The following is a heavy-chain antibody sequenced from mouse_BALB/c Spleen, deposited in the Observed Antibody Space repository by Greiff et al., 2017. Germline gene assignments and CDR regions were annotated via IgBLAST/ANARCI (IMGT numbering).Heavy chain of an antibody. CDR1: GYSITSDYA. CDR2: ISYSGST. D-gene: IGHD2-4*01. V-gene: IGHV3-2*02. CDR3: ARDMITTNWYFDV. J-gene: IGHJ1*01. Sequence: EVKLMESGPGLVKPSQSLSLTCTVTGYSITSDYAWNWIRQFPGNKLEWMGYISYSGSTSYNPSLKSRISITRDTSKNQFFLQLNSVTTEDTATYYCARDMITTNWYFDVWGAGTTVTVSS.